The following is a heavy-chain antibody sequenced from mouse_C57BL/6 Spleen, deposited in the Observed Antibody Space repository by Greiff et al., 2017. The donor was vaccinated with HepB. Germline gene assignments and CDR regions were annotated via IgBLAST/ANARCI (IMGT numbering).Heavy chain of an antibody. CDR3: AREVGNRAMYY. J-gene: IGHJ4*01. D-gene: IGHD2-1*01. CDR1: GYTFTSYT. V-gene: IGHV1-4*01. CDR2: INPSSGYT. Sequence: VQLQQSGADLARPGASVKMSCKASGYTFTSYTMHWVKQRPGQGLEWIGYINPSSGYTKYNQKFKDKATLTADKSASTAYMQLSSLSSEDSAVYYCAREVGNRAMYYWSQGTSVTVSS.